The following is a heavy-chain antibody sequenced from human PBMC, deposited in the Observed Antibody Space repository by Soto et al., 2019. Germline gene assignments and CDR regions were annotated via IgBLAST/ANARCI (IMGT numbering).Heavy chain of an antibody. D-gene: IGHD5-18*01. CDR1: GFTFSSYS. J-gene: IGHJ3*02. CDR3: ARDTFMGYSYDYHDAFDI. CDR2: ISSSSSYI. Sequence: EVQLVESGGGLVKPGGSLRLSCAASGFTFSSYSMNWVRQAPGKGLEWVSSISSSSSYIYYADSVKGRFTISRDNAKNSLYLQRNSLRAEDTAVYYCARDTFMGYSYDYHDAFDIWGQGTMVTVSS. V-gene: IGHV3-21*01.